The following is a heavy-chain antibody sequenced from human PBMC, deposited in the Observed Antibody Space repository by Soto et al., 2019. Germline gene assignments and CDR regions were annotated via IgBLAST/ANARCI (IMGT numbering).Heavy chain of an antibody. Sequence: GGSLRLSCAASEFTFNKYAMSWVRQAPGKGLEWVSSISGSGGRTYYTDSVKGRFTISRDNSKNMLYLQMNSLRAEDTAIYYCAKDLISVAGAPYYFHYWGQGTPVTVSS. J-gene: IGHJ4*02. CDR2: ISGSGGRT. D-gene: IGHD6-19*01. V-gene: IGHV3-23*01. CDR1: EFTFNKYA. CDR3: AKDLISVAGAPYYFHY.